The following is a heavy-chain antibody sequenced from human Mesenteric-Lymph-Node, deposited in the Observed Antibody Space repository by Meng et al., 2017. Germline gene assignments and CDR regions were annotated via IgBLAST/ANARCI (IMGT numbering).Heavy chain of an antibody. Sequence: GESLKISCAASGFTFSGYWMHWVRQAPGKGLVWVARINSDGSSTTYADSVKGRFTVSRDNARNTLHLQMHSLRAEDTAVYYCARGRSCGGDSFGQGTLVTVSS. CDR1: GFTFSGYW. D-gene: IGHD2-21*01. CDR3: ARGRSCGGDS. J-gene: IGHJ4*02. CDR2: INSDGSST. V-gene: IGHV3-74*01.